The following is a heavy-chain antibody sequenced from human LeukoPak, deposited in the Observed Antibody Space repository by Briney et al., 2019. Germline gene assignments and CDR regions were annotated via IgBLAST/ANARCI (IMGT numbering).Heavy chain of an antibody. V-gene: IGHV3-21*01. CDR3: ASGNVVPAAITQHWFDP. D-gene: IGHD2-2*02. CDR2: ISSSSSYI. Sequence: PGGSLRLSCAASGFTFSSYSMNWVRQAPGKGLEWVSSISSSSSYIYYADSVKGRFTISRDNAKNSLYLQMNSLRAEDTAVYYCASGNVVPAAITQHWFDPWGQGTLVTVSS. J-gene: IGHJ5*02. CDR1: GFTFSSYS.